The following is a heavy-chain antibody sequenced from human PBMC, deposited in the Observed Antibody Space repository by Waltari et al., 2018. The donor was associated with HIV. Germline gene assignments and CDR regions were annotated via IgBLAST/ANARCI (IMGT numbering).Heavy chain of an antibody. CDR2: ISYDGNNK. D-gene: IGHD1-26*01. CDR1: GFPFINFG. J-gene: IGHJ4*02. V-gene: IGHV3-30*18. Sequence: QVQLVESGGGVVQPGRPLRLSCAAPGFPFINFGLAWVRPAPGKGLEWVAVISYDGNNKYYADSAKGRFTISRDNSKNTTYLQMNSLRAEDTAVYYCAKAVGATQRGYFDYWGQGTLVTVSS. CDR3: AKAVGATQRGYFDY.